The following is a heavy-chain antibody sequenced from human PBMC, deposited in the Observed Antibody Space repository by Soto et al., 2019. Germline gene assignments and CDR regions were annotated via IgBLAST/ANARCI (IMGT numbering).Heavy chain of an antibody. Sequence: QVQLVQSGAEVKRPGSSVKVSCTASGGTFSNHAINWVRQARGQGLEWMGVIIPIFGTTDYAQEFQGRVSFTADESTTTAYMELSSLRSEDIAMYYCATDQTREGTYDGNSLDYWGQGTLLTVSS. V-gene: IGHV1-69*12. D-gene: IGHD5-12*01. CDR2: IIPIFGTT. J-gene: IGHJ4*02. CDR3: ATDQTREGTYDGNSLDY. CDR1: GGTFSNHA.